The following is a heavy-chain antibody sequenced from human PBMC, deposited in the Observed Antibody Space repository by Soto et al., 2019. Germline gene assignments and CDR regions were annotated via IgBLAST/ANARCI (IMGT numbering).Heavy chain of an antibody. J-gene: IGHJ4*02. V-gene: IGHV3-30-3*01. CDR3: ARDGVSSSEYNWNYGTYFDY. CDR1: GFTYSTYT. Sequence: GGSLRLSCAASGFTYSTYTMHWVRQAPGKGLEWVAVISYDGNNKFYADSVKGRFTISRDSTKQTLYLQMNSLRPDDTAMYYCARDGVSSSEYNWNYGTYFDYWGRGALVTVSS. D-gene: IGHD1-7*01. CDR2: ISYDGNNK.